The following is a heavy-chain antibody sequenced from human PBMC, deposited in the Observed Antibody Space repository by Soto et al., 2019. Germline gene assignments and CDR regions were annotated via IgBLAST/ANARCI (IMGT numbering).Heavy chain of an antibody. CDR3: ARGLLYYDSSKFDY. J-gene: IGHJ4*02. CDR2: INAGNGNT. CDR1: GYTFTSYA. V-gene: IGHV1-3*01. D-gene: IGHD3-22*01. Sequence: GASVKVSCKASGYTFTSYAMHWVRQAPGQRLEWMGWINAGNGNTKYSQKFQGRVTITRDTSASTAYMELSSLRSEDTAVYYCARGLLYYDSSKFDYWGQGTLVTVSS.